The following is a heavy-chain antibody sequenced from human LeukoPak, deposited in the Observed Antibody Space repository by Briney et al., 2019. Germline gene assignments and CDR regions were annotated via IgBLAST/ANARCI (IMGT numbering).Heavy chain of an antibody. V-gene: IGHV3-74*01. CDR3: ARTEYCSPTSCKYASF. J-gene: IGHJ3*01. Sequence: GGSLRLSCAASGFTFSSNWMHWVRQAPGKALVWVSQINSDGTSTNYADSVKGRFTISRDNAKNTLYLQMNSLRVEDTAVYYCARTEYCSPTSCKYASFWGQGTMVTVSS. CDR2: INSDGTST. CDR1: GFTFSSNW. D-gene: IGHD2-2*01.